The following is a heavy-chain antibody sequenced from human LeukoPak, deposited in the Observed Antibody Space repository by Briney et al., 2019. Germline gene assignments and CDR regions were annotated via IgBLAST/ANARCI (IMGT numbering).Heavy chain of an antibody. V-gene: IGHV3-23*01. CDR2: ISGSGGST. J-gene: IGHJ3*02. D-gene: IGHD3-16*01. CDR1: GFTFSSYA. Sequence: PGGSLRLSCAASGFTFSSYAMSWVRQAPGKGLEWASAISGSGGSTYYADSVKGRFTISRDNSKNTLYLQMNSLRAEDTAVYYCAKFLTYYVWGSYHADAFDIWGQGTMVTVSS. CDR3: AKFLTYYVWGSYHADAFDI.